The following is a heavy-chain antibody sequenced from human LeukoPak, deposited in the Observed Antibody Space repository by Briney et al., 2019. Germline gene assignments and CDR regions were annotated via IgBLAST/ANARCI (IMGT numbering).Heavy chain of an antibody. Sequence: GGSLRLSCAASGFTFSSYAMSWVRQAPGKGLEWVSGISDSGGSTNYADSAKGRFTISRDNSKNTLYLQMNSLRAEDTAVYYCAKLYSTMATTGPDYWGQGTLVTVSS. CDR3: AKLYSTMATTGPDY. CDR1: GFTFSSYA. J-gene: IGHJ4*02. CDR2: ISDSGGST. V-gene: IGHV3-23*01. D-gene: IGHD1-1*01.